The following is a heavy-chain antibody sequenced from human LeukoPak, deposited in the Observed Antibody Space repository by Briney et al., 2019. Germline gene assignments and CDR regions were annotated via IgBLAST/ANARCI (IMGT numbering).Heavy chain of an antibody. CDR1: GYTFSAYY. CDR3: AREGTWFGELLFGEYYYYYMDV. CDR2: INPNSGGT. V-gene: IGHV1-2*02. D-gene: IGHD3-10*01. J-gene: IGHJ6*03. Sequence: GASVKVSCKASGYTFSAYYMHWVRQAPGQGLEWLGWINPNSGGTNYAQKFQGRVTMTRDTSISTAYMELRSLKSDDTAVYYCAREGTWFGELLFGEYYYYYMDVWGKGTTVTISS.